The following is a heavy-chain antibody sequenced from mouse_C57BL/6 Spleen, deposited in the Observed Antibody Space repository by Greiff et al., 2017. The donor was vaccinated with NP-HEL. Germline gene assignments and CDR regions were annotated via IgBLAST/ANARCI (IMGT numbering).Heavy chain of an antibody. V-gene: IGHV1-80*01. J-gene: IGHJ4*01. CDR3: ARSSSGYYYYAMDY. CDR1: GYAFSSYW. CDR2: IYPGDGDT. D-gene: IGHD3-2*02. Sequence: VQLQQSGAELVKPGASVKISCKASGYAFSSYWMNWVKQRPGKGLEWIGQIYPGDGDTNYNGKFKGKATLTADKSSSTAYMQLSSLTSEDSAVYFCARSSSGYYYYAMDYWGQRTSVTVSS.